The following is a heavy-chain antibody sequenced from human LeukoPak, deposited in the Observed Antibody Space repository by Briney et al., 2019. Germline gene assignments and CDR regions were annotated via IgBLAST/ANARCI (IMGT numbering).Heavy chain of an antibody. CDR2: IYYSGST. CDR3: ALRYYDILTGYSEFDY. D-gene: IGHD3-9*01. J-gene: IGHJ4*02. V-gene: IGHV4-30-4*08. CDR1: GGSISSGDYY. Sequence: SETLSLTCTVSGGSISSGDYYWSWIRQPPGKGLEWIGYIYYSGSTYYNPSLKSRVTISVDTSKNQFSPKLSSVTAADTAVYYCALRYYDILTGYSEFDYWGQGTLVTVSS.